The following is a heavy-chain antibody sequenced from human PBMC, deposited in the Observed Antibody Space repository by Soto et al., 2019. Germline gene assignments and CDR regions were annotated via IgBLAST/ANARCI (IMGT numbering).Heavy chain of an antibody. CDR2: ISYDGSNK. J-gene: IGHJ4*02. D-gene: IGHD3-9*01. CDR1: GFTFSSYA. Sequence: WGSLRLSCAASGFTFSSYAMHWVRQAPGKGLEWVAVISYDGSNKYYADSVKGRFTISRDNSKNTLYLQMNSLRAEDTAVYYCCFDILTGYSLDYWGQGTLVTVSS. V-gene: IGHV3-30-3*01. CDR3: CFDILTGYSLDY.